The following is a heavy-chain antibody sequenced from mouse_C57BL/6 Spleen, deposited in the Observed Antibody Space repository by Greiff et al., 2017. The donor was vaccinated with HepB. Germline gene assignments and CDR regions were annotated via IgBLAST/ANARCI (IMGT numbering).Heavy chain of an antibody. CDR1: GYSITSGYY. Sequence: ESGPGLVKPSQSLSLTCSVTGYSITSGYYWNWIRQFPGNKLEWMGYISYDGSNNYNPSLKNRISITRDTSKNQFFLKLNSVTTEDTATYYCARDGGYYNFDYWGQGTTLTVSS. V-gene: IGHV3-6*01. J-gene: IGHJ2*01. D-gene: IGHD2-3*01. CDR2: ISYDGSN. CDR3: ARDGGYYNFDY.